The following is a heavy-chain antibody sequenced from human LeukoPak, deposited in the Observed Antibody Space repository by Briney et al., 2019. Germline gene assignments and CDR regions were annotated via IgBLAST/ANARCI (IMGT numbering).Heavy chain of an antibody. CDR3: ASLVGATSAFDI. J-gene: IGHJ3*02. Sequence: PSQTLSLTCAVSGGSISSGGYSWSWIRQPPGKGLEWIGYIYYSGSTYYNPSLKSRVTISVDTSKNQFSLKLSSVTAADTAVYYCASLVGATSAFDIWGQGTMVTVSS. CDR1: GGSISSGGYS. CDR2: IYYSGST. D-gene: IGHD1-26*01. V-gene: IGHV4-30-4*07.